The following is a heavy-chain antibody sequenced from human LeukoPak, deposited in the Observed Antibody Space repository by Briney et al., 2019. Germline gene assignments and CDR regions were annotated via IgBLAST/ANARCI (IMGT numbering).Heavy chain of an antibody. CDR3: ARGQLVVPAAVRY. CDR1: GFTFSSYR. CDR2: IKQDGSEK. J-gene: IGHJ4*02. D-gene: IGHD2-2*01. Sequence: GGSLRLSCAASGFTFSSYRMSWVRQAPGKGLEWVANIKQDGSEKYYVDSVKGRFTISRDNAKNSLYLQMNSLRAEDTAVYYCARGQLVVPAAVRYWGQGTLVTVSS. V-gene: IGHV3-7*01.